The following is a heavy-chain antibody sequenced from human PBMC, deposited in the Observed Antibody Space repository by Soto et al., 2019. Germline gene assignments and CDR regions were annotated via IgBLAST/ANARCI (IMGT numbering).Heavy chain of an antibody. J-gene: IGHJ4*02. D-gene: IGHD1-1*01. CDR3: ARGILGGTTPYYFDY. CDR2: IYHSGST. CDR1: GYSISSGSY. Sequence: SETLSLTCAVSGYSISSGSYWGWIRQPPGKGLEWIGSIYHSGSTYYNPSLKSRVTISVDTSKNQFSLKLSSVTAADTAVYYCARGILGGTTPYYFDYWGQGTLVTVSS. V-gene: IGHV4-38-2*01.